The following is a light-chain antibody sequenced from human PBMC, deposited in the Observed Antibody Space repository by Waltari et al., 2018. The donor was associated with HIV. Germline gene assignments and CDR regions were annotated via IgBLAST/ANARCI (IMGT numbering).Light chain of an antibody. V-gene: IGLV1-44*01. CDR2: SND. CDR3: ATWDDSLNAWV. Sequence: QSVLTQPPSASATPGQTVPLSCSGSKSNVGSNTVNWFQQLPGTAPKLLIYSNDHRSSGVPDRFSGSKSGTSASLAITGLQSEDEGNYYCATWDDSLNAWVFGGGTKVT. CDR1: KSNVGSNT. J-gene: IGLJ3*02.